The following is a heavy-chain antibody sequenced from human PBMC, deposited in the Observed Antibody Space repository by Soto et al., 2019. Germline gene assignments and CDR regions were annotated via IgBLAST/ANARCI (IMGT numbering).Heavy chain of an antibody. J-gene: IGHJ4*02. Sequence: SETLSLTCTVSGVSVSSGSYYWSWIRQPPGKGLEWIGYIYYSGSTNYNPSLKSRVTISVDTSKNQFSLKLSSVTAADTAVYYCARDKATTAKTTYYFDYWGQGTLVTVSS. CDR2: IYYSGST. D-gene: IGHD4-17*01. CDR3: ARDKATTAKTTYYFDY. CDR1: GVSVSSGSYY. V-gene: IGHV4-61*01.